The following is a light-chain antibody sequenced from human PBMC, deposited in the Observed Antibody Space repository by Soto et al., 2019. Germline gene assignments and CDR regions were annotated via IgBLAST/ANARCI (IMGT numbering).Light chain of an antibody. CDR1: SSDVGGYNY. CDR3: NSYTRFSTYV. CDR2: EVS. V-gene: IGLV2-14*01. J-gene: IGLJ1*01. Sequence: QSVLTQPASVSGSPGQSITISCTGTSSDVGGYNYVSWYQQHPGKAPKLMIYEVSNRPSGVSSRFSGSKSGNTASLTISGLQAEDEADYYCNSYTRFSTYVFGTGTKLTVL.